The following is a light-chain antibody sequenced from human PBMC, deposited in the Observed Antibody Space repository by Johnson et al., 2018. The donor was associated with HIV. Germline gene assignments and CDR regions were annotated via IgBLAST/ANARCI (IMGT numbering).Light chain of an antibody. V-gene: IGLV1-51*02. CDR3: ATRDRSLTIGGV. Sequence: QSVLTQPPSVSAAPGQKVTISCSGSSSNIGNNYVSWYQQLPGTAPKLLIYENNKRPSGVPDRFSGSKSGTSATLGITGLQTGDEADYYCATRDRSLTIGGVVGNGTKVTVL. CDR1: SSNIGNNY. J-gene: IGLJ1*01. CDR2: ENN.